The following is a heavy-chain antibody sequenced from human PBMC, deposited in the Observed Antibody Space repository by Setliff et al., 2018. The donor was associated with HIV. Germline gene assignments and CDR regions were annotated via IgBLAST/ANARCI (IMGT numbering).Heavy chain of an antibody. J-gene: IGHJ3*02. CDR1: GYTFTDYG. V-gene: IGHV7-4-1*02. D-gene: IGHD3-3*01. CDR2: INTNNGNP. CDR3: ATSISIFGVVITSAFDI. Sequence: ASVKVSCKASGYTFTDYGINWVRQAPGQGLEWMGWINTNNGNPTYAQGFTGRFVFSLDTSVSTAYLQISRLRPEDTAVYYCATSISIFGVVITSAFDIWGQGTMVTVSS.